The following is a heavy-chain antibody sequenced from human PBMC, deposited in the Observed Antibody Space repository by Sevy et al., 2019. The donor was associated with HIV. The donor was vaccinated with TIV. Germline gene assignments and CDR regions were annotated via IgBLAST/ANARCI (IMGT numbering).Heavy chain of an antibody. J-gene: IGHJ6*02. CDR3: AKDFTGFYGMDV. CDR2: ISYDGSNK. D-gene: IGHD3-9*01. Sequence: GGSLRLSCAASGFTFSSCGMHWARQAPGKGLEWVAVISYDGSNKYYAESVKGRFTISRDTSKNTLYLQMNSLRAEDTAVYYCAKDFTGFYGMDVWGQGTTVTVSS. V-gene: IGHV3-30*18. CDR1: GFTFSSCG.